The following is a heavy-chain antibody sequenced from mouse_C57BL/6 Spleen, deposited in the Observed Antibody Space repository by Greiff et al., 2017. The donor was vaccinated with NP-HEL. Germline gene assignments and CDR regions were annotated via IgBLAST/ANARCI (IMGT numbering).Heavy chain of an antibody. D-gene: IGHD3-3*01. V-gene: IGHV1-15*01. CDR1: GYTFTDYE. CDR2: IDPETGGT. J-gene: IGHJ1*03. CDR3: TRSSWDSRYFDV. Sequence: QVQLQQSGAELVRPGASVTLSCKASGYTFTDYEMHWVKQTPVHGLEWIGAIDPETGGTAYNQKFKGKAILTADKSSSTAYMELRSLTSEDSAVYYCTRSSWDSRYFDVWGTGTTVTVSS.